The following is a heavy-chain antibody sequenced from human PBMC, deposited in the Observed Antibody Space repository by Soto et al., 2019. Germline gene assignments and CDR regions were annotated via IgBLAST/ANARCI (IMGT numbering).Heavy chain of an antibody. Sequence: PSETLSLTCAVYGGSFSGYYWSWIRQPPGKGLEWIGEINHSGSTNYNPSLKSRVTISVDTSKNRFSLKLSSVTAADTAVYYCARIAAARGPVDYWGQGTLVTVSS. J-gene: IGHJ4*02. V-gene: IGHV4-34*01. CDR1: GGSFSGYY. CDR3: ARIAAARGPVDY. CDR2: INHSGST. D-gene: IGHD6-6*01.